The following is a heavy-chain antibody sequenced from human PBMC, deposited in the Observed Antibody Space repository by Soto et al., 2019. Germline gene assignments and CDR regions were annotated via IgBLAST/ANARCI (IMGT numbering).Heavy chain of an antibody. Sequence: GASVKVSCKASGYTFTSYGISWVRQAPGQGLEWMGWISAYNGNTNYAQKLQGRVTMTTDTSTSTAYMELRSLRSDDTAVYYCASLPHSHYVFWGGYYHNWFDPWGQGTLVTVSS. D-gene: IGHD3-3*01. CDR2: ISAYNGNT. J-gene: IGHJ5*02. V-gene: IGHV1-18*01. CDR3: ASLPHSHYVFWGGYYHNWFDP. CDR1: GYTFTSYG.